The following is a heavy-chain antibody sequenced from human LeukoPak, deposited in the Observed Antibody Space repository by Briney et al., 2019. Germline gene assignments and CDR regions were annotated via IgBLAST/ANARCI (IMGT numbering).Heavy chain of an antibody. CDR2: ISGSGGST. CDR3: AVGSTRMGGYFDY. J-gene: IGHJ4*02. D-gene: IGHD2-2*01. Sequence: GGSLRLSCAASGFTFSSYAMSWVRQAPGKGLEWVSAISGSGGSTYYADSVKGRFTISRDNSKNTLYLQMNSLRAEDTAVYYCAVGSTRMGGYFDYRGQGTLVTVSS. CDR1: GFTFSSYA. V-gene: IGHV3-23*01.